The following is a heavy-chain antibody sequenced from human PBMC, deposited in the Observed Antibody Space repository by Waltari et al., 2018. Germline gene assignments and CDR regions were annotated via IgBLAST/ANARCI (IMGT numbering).Heavy chain of an antibody. J-gene: IGHJ5*02. Sequence: QVQLVQSGAEVKNPGASVKVSCKASGYTFTGSYMPWVRQAPGQGLEWMGRINPNSGGTNFAQKFQDRVTMTRDTSISTAYMELSGLRSDDTAMYYCARALSGYESAWGQGTLVTVSS. CDR1: GYTFTGSY. CDR3: ARALSGYESA. CDR2: INPNSGGT. V-gene: IGHV1-2*06. D-gene: IGHD5-12*01.